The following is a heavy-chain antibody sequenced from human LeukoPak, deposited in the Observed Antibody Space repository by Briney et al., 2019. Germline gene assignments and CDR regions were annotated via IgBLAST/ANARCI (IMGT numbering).Heavy chain of an antibody. CDR2: ISSSSSYI. CDR1: GFTFSSYS. CDR3: ARDWCSGGSCYADAFDI. V-gene: IGHV3-21*01. Sequence: GGSLRLSCAASGFTFSSYSKNWVRQAPGKGLEWVSSISSSSSYIYYADSVKGRFTISRDNAKNSLYLQMNSLRAEDTAVYYCARDWCSGGSCYADAFDIWGQGTMVTVSS. J-gene: IGHJ3*02. D-gene: IGHD2-15*01.